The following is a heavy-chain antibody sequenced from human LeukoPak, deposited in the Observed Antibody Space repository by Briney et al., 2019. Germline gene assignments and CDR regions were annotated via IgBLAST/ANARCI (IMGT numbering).Heavy chain of an antibody. CDR2: IYYSGST. J-gene: IGHJ4*02. CDR1: GGSISSSSYY. Sequence: SETLSLTCTVSGGSISSSSYYWGWIRQPPGKGLEWIGSIYYSGSTYYNPSLKSRVTISVDTSKNQFSLKLSSVTAADTAVYYCARGIVDYYDSSDSFEYWGQGTLVTVSS. V-gene: IGHV4-39*01. CDR3: ARGIVDYYDSSDSFEY. D-gene: IGHD3-22*01.